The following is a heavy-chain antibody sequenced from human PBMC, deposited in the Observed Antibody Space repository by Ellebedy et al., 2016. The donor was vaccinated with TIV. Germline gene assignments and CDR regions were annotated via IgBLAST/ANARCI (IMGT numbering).Heavy chain of an antibody. CDR2: ISPNSGGI. Sequence: AASVKVSCKASGYTFTSYGISWVRQAPGQGLEWMGWISPNSGGISYAQKFQGRVTMTRDTSISTAYMELSRLRSDDTAVYYCAREDSTNYGSGYDFWGQGTLVTVSS. CDR3: AREDSTNYGSGYDF. V-gene: IGHV1-2*02. D-gene: IGHD3-10*01. CDR1: GYTFTSYG. J-gene: IGHJ4*02.